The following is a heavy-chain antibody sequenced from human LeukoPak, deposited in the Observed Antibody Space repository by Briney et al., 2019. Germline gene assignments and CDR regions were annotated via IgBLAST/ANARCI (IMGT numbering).Heavy chain of an antibody. D-gene: IGHD3-22*01. Sequence: PSETLSLTCTVSGGSISSYYWSWIRQPPGKGLEWIGYIYYSGSTNYNPSLKSRVTISVDTSKNQFSLKLSSVTAADTAVYYCARVRIDSSARYYFDYWGQGTLVTVSS. CDR1: GGSISSYY. CDR3: ARVRIDSSARYYFDY. CDR2: IYYSGST. J-gene: IGHJ4*02. V-gene: IGHV4-59*01.